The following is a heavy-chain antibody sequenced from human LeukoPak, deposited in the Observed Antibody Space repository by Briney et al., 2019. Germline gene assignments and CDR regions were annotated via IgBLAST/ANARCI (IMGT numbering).Heavy chain of an antibody. Sequence: ASVKVSCKASGGTFSSYAISWVRQAPGEGLEWMGIINPSGGSTSYAQKFQGRVTMTRDMSTSTVYMELSSPRSEDTAVYYCARVAAEVVGVPGAIGFGWLRRDYYYMDVWGKGTTVTVSS. CDR3: ARVAAEVVGVPGAIGFGWLRRDYYYMDV. J-gene: IGHJ6*03. D-gene: IGHD2-2*02. V-gene: IGHV1-46*01. CDR1: GGTFSSYA. CDR2: INPSGGST.